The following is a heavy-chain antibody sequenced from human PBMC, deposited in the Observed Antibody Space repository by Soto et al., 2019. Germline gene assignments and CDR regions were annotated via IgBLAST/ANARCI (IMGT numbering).Heavy chain of an antibody. CDR1: GFTFSSYA. J-gene: IGHJ4*02. V-gene: IGHV3-30-3*01. D-gene: IGHD5-18*01. Sequence: VQLLESGGDLVQPGGSLRLSCAASGFTFSSYAMHWVRQAPGKGLEWVAVISYDGSNKYYADSVKGRFTISRDNSKNTLYLQMNSLRAEDTAVYYCARDNRRGYSYAYPGYWGQGTLVTVSS. CDR3: ARDNRRGYSYAYPGY. CDR2: ISYDGSNK.